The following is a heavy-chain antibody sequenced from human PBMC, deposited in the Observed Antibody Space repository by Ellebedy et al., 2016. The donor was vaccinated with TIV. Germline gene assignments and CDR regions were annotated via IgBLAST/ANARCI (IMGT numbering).Heavy chain of an antibody. V-gene: IGHV4-39*01. D-gene: IGHD3-10*01. CDR3: GGEGGSGSYYNSY. CDR2: IYYSGSA. J-gene: IGHJ4*02. Sequence: MPSETLSLTCTVSGGSISSSTTYYWGWIRQPPGQGLEWIGSIYYSGSAYYNPSLKSRITISVDTSKNQFSLQLNSVTAADTAVYYCGGEGGSGSYYNSYWGQGTLVTVSS. CDR1: GGSISSSTTYY.